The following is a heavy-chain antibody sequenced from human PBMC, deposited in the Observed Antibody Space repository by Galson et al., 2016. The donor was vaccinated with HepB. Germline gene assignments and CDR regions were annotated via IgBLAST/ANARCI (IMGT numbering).Heavy chain of an antibody. J-gene: IGHJ6*02. CDR3: ATLYWNADDYNGMDV. CDR2: IYPDDSDT. D-gene: IGHD1-1*01. Sequence: QSGAEVKKPGESLKISCKGSGFSFTNYWIGWVRQMPGKGLERMGIIYPDDSDTRYSPSFQGQVTISADKSISTAYLQWSSLKASDTAMYYCATLYWNADDYNGMDVWGQGTTVTVSS. V-gene: IGHV5-51*03. CDR1: GFSFTNYW.